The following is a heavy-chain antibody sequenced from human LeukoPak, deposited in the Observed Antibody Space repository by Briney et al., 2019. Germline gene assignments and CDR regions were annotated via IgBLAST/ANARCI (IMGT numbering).Heavy chain of an antibody. Sequence: SETLSLTCTVSGGSINNYYWSWIRQPAGKGLEWIGRIYTRGSTNYNPSLQSRVTMSLETSKNQFSLKLSSVTAADTAVYYCARGRYCSADICSGGDAFDIWGQGTMVSVSS. D-gene: IGHD2-15*01. CDR1: GGSINNYY. J-gene: IGHJ3*02. CDR2: IYTRGST. CDR3: ARGRYCSADICSGGDAFDI. V-gene: IGHV4-4*07.